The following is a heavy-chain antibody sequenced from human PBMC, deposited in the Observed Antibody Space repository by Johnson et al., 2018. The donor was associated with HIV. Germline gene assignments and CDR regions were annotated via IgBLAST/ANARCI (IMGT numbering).Heavy chain of an antibody. CDR3: AKVNLRYSVFTGAFDI. J-gene: IGHJ3*02. CDR2: ISYDGSNK. V-gene: IGHV3-30*18. Sequence: LESGGGVVQPGRSLRLSCAASGFTFSSYGMHWVRQAPGKGLEWVAVISYDGSNKYYADSVKGRFTISRDNSKNTLYLQMNSLRAEDTAVYYCAKVNLRYSVFTGAFDIWGQGTMVTVSS. D-gene: IGHD1-26*01. CDR1: GFTFSSYG.